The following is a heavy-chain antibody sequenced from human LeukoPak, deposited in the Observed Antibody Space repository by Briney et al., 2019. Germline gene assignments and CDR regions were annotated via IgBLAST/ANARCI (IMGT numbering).Heavy chain of an antibody. V-gene: IGHV4-39*07. CDR1: GGSISSSSYY. D-gene: IGHD5-12*01. CDR3: ARDRGYGIDY. CDR2: IYYSGST. J-gene: IGHJ4*02. Sequence: SETLSLTCTVSGGSISSSSYYWGWIRQPPGKGLEWIGSIYYSGSTNYNPSLKSRVTISVDTSKNQFSLKLSSVTAADTAVYYCARDRGYGIDYWGQGTLVTVSS.